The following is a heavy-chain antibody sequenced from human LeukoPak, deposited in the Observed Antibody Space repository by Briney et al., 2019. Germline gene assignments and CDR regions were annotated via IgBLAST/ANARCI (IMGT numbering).Heavy chain of an antibody. CDR3: ARETPVRPFDY. V-gene: IGHV4-4*07. Sequence: PSETLSLTCTVSGDSVSSYYWSWIRQPAGKGLEWIGRIYTSGSTNYNPSLKSRVTISVDKSKNQFSLKLSSVTAADTAVYYCARETPVRPFDYWGQGTLVTVSS. J-gene: IGHJ4*02. D-gene: IGHD2-8*01. CDR1: GDSVSSYY. CDR2: IYTSGST.